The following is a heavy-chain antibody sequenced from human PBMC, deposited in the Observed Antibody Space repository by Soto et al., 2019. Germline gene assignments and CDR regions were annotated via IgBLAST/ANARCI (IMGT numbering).Heavy chain of an antibody. Sequence: PSETLSLTCTGSGVSISTYYLSWIRQPPGKGLEWIGYISYSGSTNYNPSLKNRVTMSVDTSKNQFSLRLRSVTAADTAVYYCARRLMIREVITHGMDVWAQGTTV. D-gene: IGHD3-10*01. CDR2: ISYSGST. CDR1: GVSISTYY. V-gene: IGHV4-59*01. J-gene: IGHJ6*02. CDR3: ARRLMIREVITHGMDV.